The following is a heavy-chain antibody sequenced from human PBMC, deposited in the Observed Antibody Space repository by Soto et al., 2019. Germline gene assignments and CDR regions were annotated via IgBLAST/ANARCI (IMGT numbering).Heavy chain of an antibody. Sequence: PCGSLRLSCAASGFTFSDYYMSWIRQAPGKGLEWVSYISSSGSTIYYADSVKGRFTISRDNAKNSLYLQMNSLRAEDTAVYYCASPGGGITMVRGVKGWFDPWGQGTLVTVSS. CDR3: ASPGGGITMVRGVKGWFDP. J-gene: IGHJ5*02. CDR2: ISSSGSTI. CDR1: GFTFSDYY. V-gene: IGHV3-11*01. D-gene: IGHD3-10*01.